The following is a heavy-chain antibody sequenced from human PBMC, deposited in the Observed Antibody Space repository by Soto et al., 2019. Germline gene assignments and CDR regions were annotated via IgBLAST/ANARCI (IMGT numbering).Heavy chain of an antibody. J-gene: IGHJ3*02. V-gene: IGHV4-4*02. Sequence: QVQLQESGPGLVKASGTLSLTCVVSGGSIRSSSWWTWLRQSPGKGLEWIGEIYHAGSPNYPPSFQSRVTISADNSKNSFSLKMTSVTAADTAKYYCARASSFRGDFDIWGQGTAVTVSS. CDR1: GGSIRSSSW. CDR2: IYHAGSP. CDR3: ARASSFRGDFDI. D-gene: IGHD2-21*01.